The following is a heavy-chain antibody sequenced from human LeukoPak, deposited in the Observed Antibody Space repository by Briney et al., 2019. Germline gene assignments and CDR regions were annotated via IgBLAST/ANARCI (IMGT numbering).Heavy chain of an antibody. CDR3: AKGGSLTTVTHFEY. D-gene: IGHD4-17*01. V-gene: IGHV3-23*01. CDR2: IGDSGGST. CDR1: GFTVSSNY. Sequence: GGSLRLSCAASGFTVSSNYMSWVRQAPGKGLEWVSGIGDSGGSTYYADSVKGRFTISRDNSKNTLYLQMNSLRAEDTAVYYCAKGGSLTTVTHFEYWGQGTLVTVSS. J-gene: IGHJ4*02.